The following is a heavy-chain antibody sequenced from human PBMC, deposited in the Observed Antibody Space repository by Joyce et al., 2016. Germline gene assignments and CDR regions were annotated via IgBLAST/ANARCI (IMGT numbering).Heavy chain of an antibody. V-gene: IGHV3-74*01. CDR2: IKSDGKAT. CDR3: VSDKGPTGGSPGY. J-gene: IGHJ4*02. CDR1: GFSFSDFW. Sequence: EVQLVESGGGLVQPGGSLRLSCAACGFSFSDFWMHWVRQVPGKGLVWVSRIKSDGKATSYADSVRGRFIISRDNTQSTLHLQMNNLRAEDTAVYYCVSDKGPTGGSPGYWGQGALVTVSS. D-gene: IGHD2-15*01.